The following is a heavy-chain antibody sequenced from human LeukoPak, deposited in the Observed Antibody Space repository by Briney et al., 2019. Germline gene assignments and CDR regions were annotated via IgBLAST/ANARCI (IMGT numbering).Heavy chain of an antibody. V-gene: IGHV4-39*01. CDR2: IYYSGST. CDR3: ARLITGHNWFDP. Sequence: SETLSLTCTVSGGSISSSSYYWGWIRQPPGKGLEWIGSIYYSGSTYYNPSLKSRFTISVDTSKNQFSLKLSSVTAADTAVYYCARLITGHNWFDPWGQGTLVTVSS. CDR1: GGSISSSSYY. J-gene: IGHJ5*02. D-gene: IGHD3-16*01.